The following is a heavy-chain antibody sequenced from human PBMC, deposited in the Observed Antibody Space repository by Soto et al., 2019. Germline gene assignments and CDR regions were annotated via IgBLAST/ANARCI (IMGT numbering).Heavy chain of an antibody. CDR1: GGSISSGGYS. CDR3: ARGDSQFDY. CDR2: IYHSGST. Sequence: QPQLQESGSGLVKPSQTLSLTCAVSGGSISSGGYSWSWIRQPPGKGLEWIGYIYHSGSTYYNPSLKSRVTISVDRSKNQFSLKLSSVTAADTAVYYCARGDSQFDYWGQGTLVTVSS. V-gene: IGHV4-30-2*01. D-gene: IGHD2-21*02. J-gene: IGHJ4*02.